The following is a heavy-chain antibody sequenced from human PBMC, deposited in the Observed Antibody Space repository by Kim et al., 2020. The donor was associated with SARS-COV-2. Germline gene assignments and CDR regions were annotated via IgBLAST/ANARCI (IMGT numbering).Heavy chain of an antibody. Sequence: GGSLRLSCAASGFTFSSYAMSWVRQAPGKGLEWVSGISGGGGSTSYADSVKGRFTISRDNSKNTLYLQMNSLRAEDTAVFYCAKYSRGALYYFDYRGRGTLVTVSS. CDR3: AKYSRGALYYFDY. D-gene: IGHD3-22*01. J-gene: IGHJ4*02. CDR1: GFTFSSYA. CDR2: ISGGGGST. V-gene: IGHV3-23*01.